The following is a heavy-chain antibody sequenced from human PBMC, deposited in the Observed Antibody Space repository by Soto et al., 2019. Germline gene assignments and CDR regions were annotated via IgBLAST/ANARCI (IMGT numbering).Heavy chain of an antibody. CDR2: IRSKASNYAT. CDR3: TSGSGSDY. CDR1: GFRFSGSG. V-gene: IGHV3-73*01. D-gene: IGHD3-10*01. J-gene: IGHJ4*02. Sequence: EVQLVESGGGLVQPGGSLKLSCAASGFRFSGSGMHWVRQASGKGLEWVGHIRSKASNYATEYAASVKGRFTISRDDSKNTAYLQMNSLKTEDTAVYYCTSGSGSDYWGQGTLVTVSS.